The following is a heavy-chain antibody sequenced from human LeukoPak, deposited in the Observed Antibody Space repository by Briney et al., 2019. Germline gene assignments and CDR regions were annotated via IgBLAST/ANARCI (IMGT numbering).Heavy chain of an antibody. V-gene: IGHV1-24*01. CDR2: FDPEDGET. CDR3: AREGGMIAGFDAFDI. Sequence: ASVKVSCKVSGYTLTELSMHWVRQAPGKGLEWMGGFDPEDGETIYAQKFQGRVTMTRDTSITTAYMELSSLRSDDTAVYYCAREGGMIAGFDAFDIWGQGTMVTVSS. CDR1: GYTLTELS. D-gene: IGHD3-22*01. J-gene: IGHJ3*02.